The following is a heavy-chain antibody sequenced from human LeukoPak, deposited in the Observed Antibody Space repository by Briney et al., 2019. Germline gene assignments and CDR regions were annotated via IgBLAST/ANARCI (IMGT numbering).Heavy chain of an antibody. D-gene: IGHD6-13*01. CDR3: AVPGIADTDAFDI. CDR1: GGSFSGYY. V-gene: IGHV4-34*01. CDR2: INHSGST. J-gene: IGHJ3*02. Sequence: SETLSLTCAVYGGSFSGYYWSWIRQPPGKGLEWIGEINHSGSTNYNPSLKSRVTISVDTSKNQFSLKLSSVTAADTAVYYCAVPGIADTDAFDIWGQGKMVTVSS.